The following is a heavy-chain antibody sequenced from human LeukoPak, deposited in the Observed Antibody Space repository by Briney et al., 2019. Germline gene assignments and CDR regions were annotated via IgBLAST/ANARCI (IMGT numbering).Heavy chain of an antibody. D-gene: IGHD4-17*01. Sequence: GGSLRLSCSASGFTFSSYWMHWVRQAPGKGLEWVSGISWNSGSIGYADSVKGRFTISRDNAKNSLYLQMNSLRAEDTALYYCAKDIGGYGAYFDYWGQGTLVTVSS. CDR1: GFTFSSYW. CDR3: AKDIGGYGAYFDY. J-gene: IGHJ4*02. V-gene: IGHV3-9*01. CDR2: ISWNSGSI.